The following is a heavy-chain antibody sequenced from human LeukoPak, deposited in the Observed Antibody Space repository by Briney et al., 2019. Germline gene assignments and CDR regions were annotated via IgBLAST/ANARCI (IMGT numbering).Heavy chain of an antibody. V-gene: IGHV3-73*01. Sequence: GGSLRLSCAASGFTFSGSAMHWVRQASGKGLEWVGRIRSKANSYATAYAASVKGRFTISRDDSKNTAYLQMNSLRAEDTAVYYCARALSSEGGYWGQGTLVTVSS. D-gene: IGHD6-19*01. CDR1: GFTFSGSA. J-gene: IGHJ4*02. CDR3: ARALSSEGGY. CDR2: IRSKANSYAT.